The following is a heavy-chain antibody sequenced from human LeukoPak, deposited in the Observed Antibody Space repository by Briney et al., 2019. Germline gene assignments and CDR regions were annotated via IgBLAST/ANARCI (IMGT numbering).Heavy chain of an antibody. CDR1: GFSLTDST. Sequence: GGSLRLSCAASGFSLTDSTMHWVRQAPGKGLEWVSSISSSSTYIYYTDSVKGRFTISRDNPKSSLYLQMSSLGAEDTAVYFCAKSHEGYFDFWGQGTLVTVSS. CDR2: ISSSSTYI. J-gene: IGHJ4*02. CDR3: AKSHEGYFDF. V-gene: IGHV3-21*01.